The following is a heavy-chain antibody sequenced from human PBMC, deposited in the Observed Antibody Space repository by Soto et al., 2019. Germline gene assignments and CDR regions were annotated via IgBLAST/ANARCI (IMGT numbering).Heavy chain of an antibody. CDR1: GVTFSSYA. V-gene: IGHV1-69*12. CDR2: IIPSFGTA. J-gene: IGHJ6*02. D-gene: IGHD3-16*01. Sequence: QVQLVQSGAEVKKPGSSVQVSCKASGVTFSSYAISWVRQAPGQGREWMGGIIPSFGTADYAQKFQGRVKINAADFTSTAYTELSILRSEDTAVYYCARNLGGNHYYYGMDVWGPGTTVTVSS. CDR3: ARNLGGNHYYYGMDV.